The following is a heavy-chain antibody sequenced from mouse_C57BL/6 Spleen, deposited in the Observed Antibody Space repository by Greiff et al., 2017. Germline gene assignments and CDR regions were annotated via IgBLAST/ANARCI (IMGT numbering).Heavy chain of an antibody. V-gene: IGHV1-69*01. CDR2: LDPSDSYT. Sequence: QVQLQQPGAELVMPGASVKLSCKASGYTFTSYWMHWVKQRPGQGLEWIGELDPSDSYTNYNQKFKGKSTLTVDKSSSTAYMQLSSLTSEDSAVYYCATGSSGLDYWGQGTTLTVSS. CDR3: ATGSSGLDY. J-gene: IGHJ2*01. CDR1: GYTFTSYW. D-gene: IGHD3-2*02.